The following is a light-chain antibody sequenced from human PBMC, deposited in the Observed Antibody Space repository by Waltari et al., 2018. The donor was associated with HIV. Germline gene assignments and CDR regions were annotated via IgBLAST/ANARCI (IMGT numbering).Light chain of an antibody. Sequence: DIQLTQSPSSLSASVGDRLIITCRASQDIGNGLGWYQQIPGKAPKLLIRTASTLQRGVPSRFSGSGSGTFFTLTITTLQPEDFAVYYCQQRSNWITFGQGTRLEIK. CDR1: QDIGNG. CDR2: TAS. CDR3: QQRSNWIT. V-gene: IGKV1-12*01. J-gene: IGKJ5*01.